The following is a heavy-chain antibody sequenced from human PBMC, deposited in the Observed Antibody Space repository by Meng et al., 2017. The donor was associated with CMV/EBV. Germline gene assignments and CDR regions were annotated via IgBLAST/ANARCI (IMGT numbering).Heavy chain of an antibody. J-gene: IGHJ6*02. CDR2: ISSSSSYI. CDR3: ARDFILSGNYYYYSMDV. V-gene: IGHV3-21*01. CDR1: GFTFSSYS. D-gene: IGHD3-16*02. Sequence: GGSLRLSCAASGFTFSSYSMHWVRQAPGKGLEWVSSISSSSSYIYYADSVKGRFTISRDNAKNSRYLQMDSLRAEDTAVYYCARDFILSGNYYYYSMDVWGQETTVTVSS.